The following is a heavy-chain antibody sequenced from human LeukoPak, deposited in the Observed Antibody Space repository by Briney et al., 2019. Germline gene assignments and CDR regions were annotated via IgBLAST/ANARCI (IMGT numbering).Heavy chain of an antibody. CDR2: NYYSGST. D-gene: IGHD6-6*01. Sequence: SETLSLTCTVSGGSISSSRYYWGWIRQPPGKGLEWIVTNYYSGSTYSNPSLNSRVTMSVDTSKKQFSLKLSSVTATDTAVYYCARLPSIAASRTFHYYYMDVWGKGTTVTVSS. V-gene: IGHV4-39*01. J-gene: IGHJ6*03. CDR3: ARLPSIAASRTFHYYYMDV. CDR1: GGSISSSRYY.